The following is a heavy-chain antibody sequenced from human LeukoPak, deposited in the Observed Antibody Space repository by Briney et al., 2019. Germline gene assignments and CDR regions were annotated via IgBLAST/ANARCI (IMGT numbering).Heavy chain of an antibody. CDR2: ISAYNGNT. CDR1: GYTFTGYY. J-gene: IGHJ6*03. D-gene: IGHD3-16*01. V-gene: IGHV1-18*04. CDR3: ARFYDYDGGDYYYYYYMDV. Sequence: GASVKVSCKASGYTFTGYYMHWVRQAPGQGLEWMGWISAYNGNTNYAQKLQGRVTMTTDTSTSTAYMELRSLRSDDTAVYYCARFYDYDGGDYYYYYYMDVWGKGTTVTVSS.